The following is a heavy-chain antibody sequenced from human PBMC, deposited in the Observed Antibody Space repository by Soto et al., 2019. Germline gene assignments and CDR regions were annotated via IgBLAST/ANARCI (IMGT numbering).Heavy chain of an antibody. J-gene: IGHJ6*02. CDR3: ARGHDCSSTSCYLGYYYYYGMDV. V-gene: IGHV5-10-1*01. CDR1: GYSFTSYW. Sequence: GESLKISCKGSGYSFTSYWISWVRQMPGKGLEWMGRIDPSDSYTNYSPSFQGHVTISADKSISTAYLQWSSLKASDTAMYYCARGHDCSSTSCYLGYYYYYGMDVWG. CDR2: IDPSDSYT. D-gene: IGHD2-2*01.